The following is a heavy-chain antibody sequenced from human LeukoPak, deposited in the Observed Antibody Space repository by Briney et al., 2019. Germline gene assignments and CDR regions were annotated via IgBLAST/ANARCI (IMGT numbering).Heavy chain of an antibody. CDR2: ISSSSSYI. CDR1: GFTFSSYS. D-gene: IGHD2-2*01. J-gene: IGHJ3*02. Sequence: PGGSLRLSCAASGFTFSSYSMTWVRQAPGKGLEWVSSISSSSSYIYYADSVKGRFTISRDNAKNSLYLQMNSLRAEDTAVYYCASWDCSSTSCYHAFDIWGQGTMVTVSS. V-gene: IGHV3-21*01. CDR3: ASWDCSSTSCYHAFDI.